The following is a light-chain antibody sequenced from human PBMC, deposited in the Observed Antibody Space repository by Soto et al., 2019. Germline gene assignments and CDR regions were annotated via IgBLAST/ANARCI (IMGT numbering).Light chain of an antibody. CDR1: QAVSSN. CDR2: AAS. Sequence: IVMTQSPATLSVSPGERATLSRRASQAVSSNLAWYQQKPGQAPRLLIYAASTRAAGIPDRFSGSGSGTGFTLTITSLQSEDFAVYYCQHYNNWPFTFGPGTKVDIK. J-gene: IGKJ3*01. CDR3: QHYNNWPFT. V-gene: IGKV3-15*01.